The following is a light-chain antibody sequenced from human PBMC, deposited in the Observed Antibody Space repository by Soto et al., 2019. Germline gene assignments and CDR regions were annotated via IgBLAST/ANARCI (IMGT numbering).Light chain of an antibody. J-gene: IGKJ5*01. CDR1: HTVTSNS. CDR3: QQYGSSPPIT. CDR2: GAS. Sequence: EIVLTQSPGTLSLSLGERATLSCRATHTVTSNSLAWYQQKPGQAPRLLFYGASSRATGIPDRFSGSGSGTDFTLTISRLEPEDFAVYYCQQYGSSPPITFGQGTRLEIK. V-gene: IGKV3-20*01.